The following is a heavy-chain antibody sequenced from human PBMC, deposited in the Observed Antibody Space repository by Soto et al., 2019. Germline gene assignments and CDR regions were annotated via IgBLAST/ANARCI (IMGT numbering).Heavy chain of an antibody. V-gene: IGHV4-31*03. D-gene: IGHD3-22*01. CDR3: AAGVVVAQVHY. Sequence: QVQLQESGPGLVKPSQTLSLTCTVSGGSISSGGYYWSWIRQHPGKGLEWIGYIYYSGSTYYNPSIKSRVPISVDASKNRFSLKLSSVTAAGTAVSYCAAGVVVAQVHYWVQGTLATVSS. CDR2: IYYSGST. J-gene: IGHJ4*02. CDR1: GGSISSGGYY.